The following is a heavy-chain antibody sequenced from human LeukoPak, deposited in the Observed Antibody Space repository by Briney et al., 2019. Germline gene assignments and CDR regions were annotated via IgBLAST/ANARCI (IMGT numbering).Heavy chain of an antibody. J-gene: IGHJ6*03. Sequence: GGSLRLSCAASGFTFDDHGMSWVRQAPGKGLEWVSGIKWDGGRTGYADSVKGRFTISRDNAKNSLYLQMNSLRAEDTAVYYCARLRYHDFWSGYWKYYYYMDVWGKGTTVTVSS. D-gene: IGHD3-3*01. CDR2: IKWDGGRT. CDR3: ARLRYHDFWSGYWKYYYYMDV. CDR1: GFTFDDHG. V-gene: IGHV3-20*04.